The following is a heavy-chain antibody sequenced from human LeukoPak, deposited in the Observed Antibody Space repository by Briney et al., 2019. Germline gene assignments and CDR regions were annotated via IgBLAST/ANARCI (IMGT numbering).Heavy chain of an antibody. V-gene: IGHV4-59*01. CDR1: GGSMSTFY. J-gene: IGHJ2*01. CDR3: ARGGDANVDWYFDL. CDR2: VYYSGST. Sequence: SETLSLTCTVSGGSMSTFYWSWIRQTPGKGLEWIGYVYYSGSTKYNPSLGSRVTMSIDTSKHQFSLKLSSVTTVDTAFYYCARGGDANVDWYFDLWGRGTLVTVSS.